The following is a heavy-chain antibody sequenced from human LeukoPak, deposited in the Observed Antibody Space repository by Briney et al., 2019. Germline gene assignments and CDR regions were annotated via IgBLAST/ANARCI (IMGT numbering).Heavy chain of an antibody. CDR1: GYSISRDHY. Sequence: SETLSLTCAVSGYSISRDHYWVWTRQAPGKGLEYIGNIYHSGSSHYNPSLKSRVTISVDTSNNQFSLKLNSVTAADTAVYYCARAKNPYYYYYYMDFWGRGTTVTVSS. CDR3: ARAKNPYYYYYYMDF. V-gene: IGHV4-38-2*01. CDR2: IYHSGSS. J-gene: IGHJ6*03.